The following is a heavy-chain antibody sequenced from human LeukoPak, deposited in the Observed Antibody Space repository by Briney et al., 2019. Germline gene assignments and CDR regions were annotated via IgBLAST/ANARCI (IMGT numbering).Heavy chain of an antibody. D-gene: IGHD3-10*01. J-gene: IGHJ4*02. Sequence: GGSLRLSCAASGFTYSSYGMHWVRQAPGKGLEGVGFIRYDGSNKYYADSVKGRFTISRDNSKNTLYLQMNSLRAQDTAVYYCAKLFQVGFGELLNDYWGQGTLVTVSS. CDR3: AKLFQVGFGELLNDY. CDR1: GFTYSSYG. CDR2: IRYDGSNK. V-gene: IGHV3-30*02.